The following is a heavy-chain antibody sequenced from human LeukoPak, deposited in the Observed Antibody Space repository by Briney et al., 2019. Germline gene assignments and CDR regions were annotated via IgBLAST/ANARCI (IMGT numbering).Heavy chain of an antibody. CDR2: INPGDSNT. Sequence: GESLKISCKSSGYSSSHYWIGWVRQMPGKGLEWMGIINPGDSNTRYSPSFQGQVTISVDKSISTAYLQWSSLKASDSAIYYCAGHGYSSGFNWLDPWGQGTLVTVSS. CDR3: AGHGYSSGFNWLDP. CDR1: GYSSSHYW. V-gene: IGHV5-51*01. J-gene: IGHJ5*02. D-gene: IGHD6-19*01.